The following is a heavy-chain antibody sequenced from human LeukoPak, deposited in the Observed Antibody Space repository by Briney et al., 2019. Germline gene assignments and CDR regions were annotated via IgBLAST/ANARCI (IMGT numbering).Heavy chain of an antibody. V-gene: IGHV4-39*01. CDR3: AKSYSSVFYYYMDV. D-gene: IGHD6-19*01. J-gene: IGHJ6*03. Sequence: SETLSLTYTVSGDSMRNSNDYWGWIRHPPGKGLEWIANVHHFGNTYYNPSLKSRVTISVDTSKSQFSLKLNSVSVADTAVYYCAKSYSSVFYYYMDVWGKGTTVTVSS. CDR1: GDSMRNSNDY. CDR2: VHHFGNT.